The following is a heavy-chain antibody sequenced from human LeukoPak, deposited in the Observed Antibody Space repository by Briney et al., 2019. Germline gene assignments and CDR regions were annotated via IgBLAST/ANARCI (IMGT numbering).Heavy chain of an antibody. CDR2: ISGSGGST. CDR1: GFTFSSYA. V-gene: IGHV3-23*01. Sequence: QPGGTLRLSCGASGFTFSSYAMSWVRQAPGKGLEWVSAISGSGGSTYYADSVKGRFTISRDNSKNTLYLQMNSLRAEDTAVYYCAKDLVGPAMVEDAFDIWGQGTMVTVSS. J-gene: IGHJ3*02. D-gene: IGHD5-18*01. CDR3: AKDLVGPAMVEDAFDI.